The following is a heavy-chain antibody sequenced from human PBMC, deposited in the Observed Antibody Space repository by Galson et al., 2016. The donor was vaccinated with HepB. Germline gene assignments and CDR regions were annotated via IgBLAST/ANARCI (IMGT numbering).Heavy chain of an antibody. CDR2: SYYTGSI. CDR3: ARSTMGFFDP. J-gene: IGHJ5*02. CDR1: GDSISSDYW. D-gene: IGHD1-1*01. V-gene: IGHV4-28*05. Sequence: SETLSVTCAVSGDSISSDYWWGWIRQSPGKGLEWVGYSYYTGSIFYNPSLKSRVTLSMDTSKNQFTLMLNSVTAVDTAVYYCARSTMGFFDPWGQGLLVTVSS.